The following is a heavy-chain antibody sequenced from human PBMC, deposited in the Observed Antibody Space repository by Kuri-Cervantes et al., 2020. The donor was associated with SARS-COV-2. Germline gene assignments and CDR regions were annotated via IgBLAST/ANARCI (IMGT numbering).Heavy chain of an antibody. CDR1: GFSLSNARMG. D-gene: IGHD4-11*01. CDR3: ARIQAATVIADY. V-gene: IGHV2-26*01. CDR2: IFSNDEK. Sequence: SGPTLVNPTATLTLTCTVSGFSLSNARMGVSWIRQPPGKALEWLAHIFSNDEKSYSTSLKSRLTISKDTSKSQVVLTMTNMDPVGTATYYCARIQAATVIADYWGQGTLVTVSS. J-gene: IGHJ4*02.